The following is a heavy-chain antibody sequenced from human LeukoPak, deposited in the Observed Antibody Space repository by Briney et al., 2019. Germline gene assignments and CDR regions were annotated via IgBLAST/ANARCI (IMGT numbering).Heavy chain of an antibody. CDR3: ARGGDDAFDI. CDR1: GFTFSDNY. Sequence: GSLRLSCAASGFTFSDNYMSWNRQAPGKGLEWVSYISSAGITFYYTDSVKGRFTISRDNANNSLYLQMNSLRAEDTAVYYCARGGDDAFDIWGQGTMVTVPS. D-gene: IGHD3-16*01. CDR2: ISSAGITF. J-gene: IGHJ3*02. V-gene: IGHV3-11*01.